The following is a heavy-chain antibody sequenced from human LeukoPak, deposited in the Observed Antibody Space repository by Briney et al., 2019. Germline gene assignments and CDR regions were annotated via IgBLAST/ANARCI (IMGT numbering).Heavy chain of an antibody. J-gene: IGHJ3*02. V-gene: IGHV3-23*01. CDR2: ISIGGDYT. Sequence: GGSLRLSCAASGFTFSGSAMSWVRQAPGKGLEWVSGISIGGDYTYYADSVKGRFTISRDKSKNTMYLQMNSLRAEDTAVYYCASPSSGQSFDIWGQGTMVTVSS. CDR1: GFTFSGSA. CDR3: ASPSSGQSFDI. D-gene: IGHD3-22*01.